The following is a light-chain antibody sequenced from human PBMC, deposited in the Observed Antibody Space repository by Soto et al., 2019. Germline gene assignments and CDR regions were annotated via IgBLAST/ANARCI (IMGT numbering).Light chain of an antibody. V-gene: IGKV1-17*01. CDR2: DAS. CDR1: QGIRND. J-gene: IGKJ1*01. Sequence: DIQMTQSPSSLSASVGDRVTITCRASQGIRNDLVWYQQKPGKAPKRLIYDASSLQSGVPSRFSGSGSGTEFTLTISSLQPEDFATYFSLQHNTYIGTWTFGQGTKVDIK. CDR3: LQHNTYIGTWT.